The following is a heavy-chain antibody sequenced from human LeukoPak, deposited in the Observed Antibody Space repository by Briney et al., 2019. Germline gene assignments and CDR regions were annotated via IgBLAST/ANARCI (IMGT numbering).Heavy chain of an antibody. CDR2: FYARGNT. J-gene: IGHJ4*02. D-gene: IGHD5-12*01. CDR3: ARGTSGYDDY. CDR1: GGSISNYY. V-gene: IGHV4-4*07. Sequence: ETLSLTCNVSGGSISNYYWNWIRQPAGKGLEWIGRFYARGNTNYNPSLKSRVTMSVDTSKNQFSLKLSSVTAADTAVYYCARGTSGYDDYWGQGTLVTVSS.